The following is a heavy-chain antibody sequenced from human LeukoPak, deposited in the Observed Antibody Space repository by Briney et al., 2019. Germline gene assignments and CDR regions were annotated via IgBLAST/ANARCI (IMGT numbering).Heavy chain of an antibody. CDR1: GGSFSGYY. Sequence: SETLSLTCAVYGGSFSGYYWSWIRQPPGKGLEWIGEINHSGSTNYNPSLKSRVTKSVDTSKNQFSLKLSSVTAADTAVYYCARRPYCSSTSCYRSYYYYYMDVGGKGTTVTVSS. D-gene: IGHD2-2*02. CDR2: INHSGST. CDR3: ARRPYCSSTSCYRSYYYYYMDV. V-gene: IGHV4-34*01. J-gene: IGHJ6*03.